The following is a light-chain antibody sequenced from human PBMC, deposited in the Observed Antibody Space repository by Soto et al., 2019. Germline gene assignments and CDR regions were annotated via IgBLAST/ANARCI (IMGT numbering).Light chain of an antibody. V-gene: IGKV4-1*01. CDR1: QSVLSSSNNKNF. Sequence: DFVMTQSPDSLAVSLGEMATINCKSSQSVLSSSNNKNFLAWFQQKPGQPPKLLISWASTRESGVPDRFSGSGSGTDFTLTITSLQAEDVAVYYCQQYHSDPITFGQGTRLEIK. J-gene: IGKJ5*01. CDR3: QQYHSDPIT. CDR2: WAS.